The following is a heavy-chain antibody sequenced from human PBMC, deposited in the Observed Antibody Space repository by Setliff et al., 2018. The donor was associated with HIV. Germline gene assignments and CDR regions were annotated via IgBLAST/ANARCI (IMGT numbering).Heavy chain of an antibody. J-gene: IGHJ3*02. CDR2: INAGNGNT. D-gene: IGHD3-10*01. CDR1: GYTFTSYA. V-gene: IGHV1-3*01. CDR3: AAEVKGILWFGGDAFDI. Sequence: ASVKVSCKASGYTFTSYAMHWVRQAPGQRLEWMGWINAGNGNTNYAQKFQERVTITRDMSTSTAYMELSSLRPEDTAVYYCAAEVKGILWFGGDAFDIWGQGTMVTVSS.